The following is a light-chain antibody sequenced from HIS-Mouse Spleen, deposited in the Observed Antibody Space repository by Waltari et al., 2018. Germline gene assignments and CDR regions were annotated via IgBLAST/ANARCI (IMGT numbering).Light chain of an antibody. CDR1: ALPKTE. J-gene: IGLJ2*01. V-gene: IGLV3-10*01. CDR3: YSTDSSGNHRV. CDR2: EDS. Sequence: SYELTQPPSVSVSPGQTARTTCPGDALPKTEDYWYQQKSGQAPVLVIYEDSKRPSGIPERFSGSSSGTMATLTISGAQVEDEADYYCYSTDSSGNHRVFGGGTKLTVL.